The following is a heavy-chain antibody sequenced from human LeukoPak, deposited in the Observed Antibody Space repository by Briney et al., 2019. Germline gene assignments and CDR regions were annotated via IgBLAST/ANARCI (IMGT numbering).Heavy chain of an antibody. CDR3: AKRPGYYYDSSGYYQPTDY. CDR2: ISGSGGST. Sequence: GGSLRPSCAASGFTFSSYAMSWVRQAPGKGLEWVSAISGSGGSTYYADSVKGRFPISRDNSKNTLYLQMNSLRAEDTAVYYCAKRPGYYYDSSGYYQPTDYWGQGTLVTVSS. V-gene: IGHV3-23*01. J-gene: IGHJ4*02. D-gene: IGHD3-22*01. CDR1: GFTFSSYA.